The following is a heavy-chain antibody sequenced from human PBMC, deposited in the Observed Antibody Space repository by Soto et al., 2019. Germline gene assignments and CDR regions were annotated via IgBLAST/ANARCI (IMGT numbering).Heavy chain of an antibody. CDR3: ARDSPPVDY. V-gene: IGHV1-18*01. CDR1: GYTFSSYG. J-gene: IGHJ4*02. Sequence: ASVKVSCKASGYTFSSYGINWVRQAPGQGLEWMGWISAYNGNIKYTQKLQGRVTMTTDTSTSTAYMELRSLRSEDTAVYYCARDSPPVDYWGQGTLVTVSS. CDR2: ISAYNGNI.